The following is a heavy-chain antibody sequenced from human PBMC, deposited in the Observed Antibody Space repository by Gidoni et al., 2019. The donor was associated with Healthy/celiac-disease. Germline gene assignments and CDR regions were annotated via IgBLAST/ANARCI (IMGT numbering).Heavy chain of an antibody. J-gene: IGHJ4*02. CDR2: ISYDGSNK. CDR3: ARDGAWLEGYYFDY. Sequence: QVQLVESGGGVVQPGRSLRLSCAAPGFTFSSYAMHWVRQAPGKGLEWVAVISYDGSNKYYADSVKGRFTISRDNSKNTLYLQMNSLRAEDTAVYYCARDGAWLEGYYFDYWGQGTLVTVSS. V-gene: IGHV3-30-3*01. D-gene: IGHD6-19*01. CDR1: GFTFSSYA.